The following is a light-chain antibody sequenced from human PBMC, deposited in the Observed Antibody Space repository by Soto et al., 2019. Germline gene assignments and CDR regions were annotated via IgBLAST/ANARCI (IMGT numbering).Light chain of an antibody. CDR2: GAS. Sequence: EIVLTQSPGTLSLSPGERATLSCRASQSVSSNYLAWYQRKPGQAPRLLIYGASSRATDIPNRFSGSGSGTDVTLTITRLEPEDFAVYFCEQYGGSPPTFGQGTKVEI. CDR3: EQYGGSPPT. V-gene: IGKV3-20*01. J-gene: IGKJ1*01. CDR1: QSVSSNY.